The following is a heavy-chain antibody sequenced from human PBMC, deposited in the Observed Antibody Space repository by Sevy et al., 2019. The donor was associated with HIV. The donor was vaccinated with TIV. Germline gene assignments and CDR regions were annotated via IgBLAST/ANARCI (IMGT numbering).Heavy chain of an antibody. J-gene: IGHJ4*02. CDR2: MKQAGSEK. CDR1: GFTFSSYW. D-gene: IGHD5-18*01. V-gene: IGHV3-7*01. Sequence: GGSLRLSCAASGFTFSSYWMSWVRQAPGKGLEWVATMKQAGSEKYYGDSVKCRFTISRDNAKHSLYLQMDSLRAEDTAVYYCVREGLGGFSYSLDCWGQGTLVTVSS. CDR3: VREGLGGFSYSLDC.